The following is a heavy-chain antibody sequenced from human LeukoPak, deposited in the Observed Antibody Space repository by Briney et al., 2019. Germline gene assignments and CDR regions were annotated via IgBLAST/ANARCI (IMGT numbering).Heavy chain of an antibody. Sequence: GGSLRLSCAASGFTFSSYAMHWVRQAPGKGLEDVSTISSNGGSTSYANSVKGRFTISRDNSKNTLYLQMGSLRAEDMAVYYCARPRTGYYYGMDVWGQGTTATVSS. CDR1: GFTFSSYA. CDR2: ISSNGGST. J-gene: IGHJ6*02. CDR3: ARPRTGYYYGMDV. V-gene: IGHV3-64*01. D-gene: IGHD1-1*01.